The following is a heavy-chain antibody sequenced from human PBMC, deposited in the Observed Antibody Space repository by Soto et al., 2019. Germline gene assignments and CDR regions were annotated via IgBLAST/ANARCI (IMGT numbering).Heavy chain of an antibody. J-gene: IGHJ6*02. Sequence: GGSLRLSCAASGFTFSSYSMNWVRQAPGKGLEWVSSISSSSSYIYYADSVKGRFTISRDNAKNSLYLQMNSLRAEDTAVYYCASTRQGSGYYPISMDVWGQGTTVTVSS. CDR2: ISSSSSYI. CDR1: GFTFSSYS. V-gene: IGHV3-21*01. D-gene: IGHD3-3*01. CDR3: ASTRQGSGYYPISMDV.